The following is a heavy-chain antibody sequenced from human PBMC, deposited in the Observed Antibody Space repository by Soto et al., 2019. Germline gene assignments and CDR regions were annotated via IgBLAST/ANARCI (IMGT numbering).Heavy chain of an antibody. V-gene: IGHV3-23*01. CDR3: ANIYAGTEPEYFQH. CDR2: ISGSGGGT. D-gene: IGHD1-1*01. CDR1: GFTFSSYA. Sequence: PGGSLRLSCAASGFTFSSYAMSWVRQAPGKGLEWVSAISGSGGGTYYADSVKGRFTISRDNSKNTLYLQMNSLRAEDTAVYYCANIYAGTEPEYFQHWGQGTLVTVSS. J-gene: IGHJ1*01.